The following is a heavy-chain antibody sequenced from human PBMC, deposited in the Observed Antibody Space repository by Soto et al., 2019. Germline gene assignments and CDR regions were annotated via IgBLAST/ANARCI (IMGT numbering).Heavy chain of an antibody. D-gene: IGHD6-19*01. J-gene: IGHJ4*02. CDR1: GFTFSSYE. CDR3: ARDHDEYSSGWGGFDY. V-gene: IGHV3-48*03. CDR2: ISSSGSTI. Sequence: GGSLRLSCAASGFTFSSYEMNWVRQAPGKGLEWVSYISSSGSTIYYADSVKGRFTISRDNAKNSLYLQMNSLRAEDTAVYYCARDHDEYSSGWGGFDYWGQGTLVTVYS.